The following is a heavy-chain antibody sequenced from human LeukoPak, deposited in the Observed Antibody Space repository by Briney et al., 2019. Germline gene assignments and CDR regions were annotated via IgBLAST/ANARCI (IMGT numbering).Heavy chain of an antibody. Sequence: SETLSLTCSVSGGSFSNYYWSWIRQPPGKGLEWIGYIYYSGSTNYNPSLNSRVTISIDTSKNQFSLKLTSVTAADTAVYYCARLPYSSGWSLYYFDYWGQGTLVTVSS. D-gene: IGHD6-19*01. V-gene: IGHV4-59*08. CDR2: IYYSGST. CDR3: ARLPYSSGWSLYYFDY. CDR1: GGSFSNYY. J-gene: IGHJ4*02.